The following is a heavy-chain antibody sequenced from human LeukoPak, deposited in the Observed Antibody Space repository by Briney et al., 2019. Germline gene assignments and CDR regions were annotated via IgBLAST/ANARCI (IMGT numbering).Heavy chain of an antibody. Sequence: PSGTLSLTCAVSGGSISSSSYYWGWIRQSPGTGLEWIGSIYCGNTYFNPSLQSRVTMSVDTSKNHFSLKLSSVTAADTAVYYCARLIRAVSDHWGQGTLVTVSS. D-gene: IGHD4-11*01. J-gene: IGHJ1*01. CDR2: IYCGNT. CDR1: GGSISSSSYY. CDR3: ARLIRAVSDH. V-gene: IGHV4-39*02.